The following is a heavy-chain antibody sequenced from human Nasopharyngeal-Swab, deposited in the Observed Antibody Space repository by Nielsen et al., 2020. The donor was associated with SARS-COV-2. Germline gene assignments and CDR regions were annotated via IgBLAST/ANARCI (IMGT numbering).Heavy chain of an antibody. Sequence: GESLKISCAASGFTFSSYAMSWVRQAPGKGLEWVSAISGSGGSTYYADSVKGRFTISRDNSKNTLYLQMNSLRAEDTAVYYCAKDEEYDYGDYGAYYYYYGMDVWGQGTTVTVS. CDR1: GFTFSSYA. J-gene: IGHJ6*02. D-gene: IGHD4-17*01. V-gene: IGHV3-23*01. CDR2: ISGSGGST. CDR3: AKDEEYDYGDYGAYYYYYGMDV.